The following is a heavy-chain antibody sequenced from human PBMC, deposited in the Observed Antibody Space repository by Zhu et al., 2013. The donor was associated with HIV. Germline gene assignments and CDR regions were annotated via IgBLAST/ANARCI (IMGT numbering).Heavy chain of an antibody. V-gene: IGHV1-18*01. CDR1: VSPLPIMT. J-gene: IGHJ4*01. D-gene: IGHD6-19*01. CDR2: ITTYKGHT. Sequence: QVQLVQSGAEVEEAWGLSEGLPARLLVSPLPIMTFNWVRQGPWTKGLEWMGWITTYKGHTKYAQQLQDRVTITADASTGTAYMELRNLRPDDTAIYYCARDARVAVATLRFDYWGQGTLVTVSS. CDR3: ARDARVAVATLRFDY.